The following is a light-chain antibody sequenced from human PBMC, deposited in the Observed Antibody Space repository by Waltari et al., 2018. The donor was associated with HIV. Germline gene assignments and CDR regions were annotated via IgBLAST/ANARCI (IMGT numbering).Light chain of an antibody. CDR2: EVS. CDR1: FSDVGHYDY. V-gene: IGLV2-14*03. CDR3: SSYTERTTLL. Sequence: QSALTQPASVSGSPGQSITLSCTGTFSDVGHYDYVSWFQQRPGKAPKLMIYEVSRRPSGVSARFSGSKSDNTASLTISGLQAEDEATYYCSSYTERTTLLFGGGTKVTVV. J-gene: IGLJ3*02.